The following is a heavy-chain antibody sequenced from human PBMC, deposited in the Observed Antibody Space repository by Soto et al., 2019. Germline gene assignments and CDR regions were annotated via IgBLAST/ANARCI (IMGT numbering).Heavy chain of an antibody. V-gene: IGHV1-46*01. CDR1: GYTFTSYY. J-gene: IGHJ4*02. D-gene: IGHD3-10*01. CDR2: INPSGGST. CDR3: ARARRSYYGSGSYPPRFVIDY. Sequence: ASVEVSCKASGYTFTSYYMHWVRQAPGQGLEWMGIINPSGGSTSYAQKFQGRVTMTRDTSTSTVYMELSSLRSEDTAVYYCARARRSYYGSGSYPPRFVIDYWGQGTLVTVSS.